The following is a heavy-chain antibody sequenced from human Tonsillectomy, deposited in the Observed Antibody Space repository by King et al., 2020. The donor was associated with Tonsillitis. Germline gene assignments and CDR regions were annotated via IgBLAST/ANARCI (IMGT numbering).Heavy chain of an antibody. D-gene: IGHD3-10*01. J-gene: IGHJ4*02. CDR1: GFNFGDYV. CDR2: IRGRAYGGTT. CDR3: TREGTIAY. Sequence: VQLVESGGGLVQPGRSLRLSCITSGFNFGDYVMSWVRQAPGKGLEWVGFIRGRAYGGTTDYAASVKGRFTISRDDSKSIAYLQMNSLEIEDTAVYYCTREGTIAYWGQGTLVTVSS. V-gene: IGHV3-49*04.